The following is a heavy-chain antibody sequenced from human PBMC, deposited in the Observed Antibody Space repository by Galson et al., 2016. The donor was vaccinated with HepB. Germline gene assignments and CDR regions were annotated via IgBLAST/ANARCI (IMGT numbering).Heavy chain of an antibody. CDR1: GFTLTSYA. D-gene: IGHD3/OR15-3a*01. J-gene: IGHJ3*02. Sequence: SVKVSCKASGFTLTSYAIKWVRQAPGQRLGWMGWINVGNGNTKYAEKFQGRVTITRDTSASTVYMELSSLRSEDTAVYYCAREHDIWTSYAFDIWGQGTMSTVS. V-gene: IGHV1-3*01. CDR2: INVGNGNT. CDR3: AREHDIWTSYAFDI.